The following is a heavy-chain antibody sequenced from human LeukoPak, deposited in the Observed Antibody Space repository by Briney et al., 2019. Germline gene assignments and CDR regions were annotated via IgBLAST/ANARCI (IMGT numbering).Heavy chain of an antibody. D-gene: IGHD4-17*01. CDR1: GYSISSGHY. V-gene: IGHV4-38-2*02. Sequence: SETLSLTCTVSGYSISSGHYWAWIRPSPEKGLEWIASMFHSGSTYYNPSLKSRVTTSADTSKNEFSLKLSSVTAADTAVYYCARAGTNLGDYDYWGQGTLVTVSS. CDR2: MFHSGST. CDR3: ARAGTNLGDYDY. J-gene: IGHJ4*02.